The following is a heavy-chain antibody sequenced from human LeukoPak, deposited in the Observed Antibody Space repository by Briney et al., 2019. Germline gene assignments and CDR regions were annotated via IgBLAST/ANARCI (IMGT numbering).Heavy chain of an antibody. CDR3: GNTYYDFWSSHYPLGY. D-gene: IGHD3-3*01. CDR2: IRYDGSNK. J-gene: IGHJ4*02. V-gene: IGHV3-30*02. CDR1: GFTFSSYG. Sequence: GGSLRLSCAASGFTFSSYGMHWVRQAPGKGLEWVAFIRYDGSNKYYADSVKGRFTISRDNSKNTLYLQMNSLRAEDTAVYYCGNTYYDFWSSHYPLGYWGQGTLVTVSS.